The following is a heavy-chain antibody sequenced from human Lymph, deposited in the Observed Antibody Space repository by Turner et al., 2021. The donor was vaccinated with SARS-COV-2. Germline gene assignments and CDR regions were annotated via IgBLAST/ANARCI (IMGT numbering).Heavy chain of an antibody. Sequence: QVQLVQSGAEVKKPGASVKVSCTASGYTFTSYYMHWVRQAPGQGLEWMGIINPSGGSTSYAQKFQGRVTMTRDTSTSTVYMELSSLRSEDTAVYYCARDPPIQIWVDYFYYGMDVWGQGTTVTFSS. CDR3: ARDPPIQIWVDYFYYGMDV. CDR2: INPSGGST. V-gene: IGHV1-46*01. J-gene: IGHJ6*02. CDR1: GYTFTSYY. D-gene: IGHD5-18*01.